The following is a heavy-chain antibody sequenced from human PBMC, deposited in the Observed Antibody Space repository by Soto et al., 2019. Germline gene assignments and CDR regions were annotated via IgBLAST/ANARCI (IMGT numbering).Heavy chain of an antibody. V-gene: IGHV4-4*02. D-gene: IGHD3-3*01. CDR2: IYHSGST. Sequence: QVQLQESGPGLVKPSGTLSLTCAVSGGSISSSNWWSWVRQPPGKGLEWIGEIYHSGSTNYNPSLTSRVTISVDKSKNQFSLKLSSVTAADTAVYYCARGGRETTYYDFWSGYSPFDYWGQGTLVTVSS. J-gene: IGHJ4*02. CDR1: GGSISSSNW. CDR3: ARGGRETTYYDFWSGYSPFDY.